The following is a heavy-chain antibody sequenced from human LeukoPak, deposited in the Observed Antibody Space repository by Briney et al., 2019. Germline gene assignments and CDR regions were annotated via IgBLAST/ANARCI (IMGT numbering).Heavy chain of an antibody. CDR1: GGSISSSSYY. J-gene: IGHJ4*02. CDR3: ARHAGIAAALPSDY. D-gene: IGHD6-13*01. CDR2: IYYSGST. Sequence: SETLSLTCTVSGGSISSSSYYWGWIRQPPGKGLEWIGSIYYSGSTYYNPSLKSRVTISVDTSKNQFSLKLSSVTAADTAVYYCARHAGIAAALPSDYWGQGTLVTVSS. V-gene: IGHV4-39*01.